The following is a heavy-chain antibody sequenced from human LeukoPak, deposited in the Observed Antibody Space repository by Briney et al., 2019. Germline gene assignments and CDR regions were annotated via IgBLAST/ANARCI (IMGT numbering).Heavy chain of an antibody. CDR3: ARRDWFDP. Sequence: KASETLSLTCTVSGGSISSSSYYWGWIRQPPGKGLEWIGSIYYSGSTYYNPSLKSRVTISVDTSKNQFSLKLSSVTAADTAVYYCARRDWFDPWGQGTLVTVSS. J-gene: IGHJ5*02. CDR2: IYYSGST. V-gene: IGHV4-39*01. CDR1: GGSISSSSYY.